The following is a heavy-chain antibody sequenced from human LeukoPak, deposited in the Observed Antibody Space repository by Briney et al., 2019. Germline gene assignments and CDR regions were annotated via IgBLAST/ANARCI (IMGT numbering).Heavy chain of an antibody. J-gene: IGHJ3*02. Sequence: SETLSLTCTVSGGSISSSSYYRGWIRQPPGKGLEWIGSIYYSGSTYYNPSLKSRVTISVDTSKNQFSLKLSSVTAADTAVYYCARDRSSSYAFDIWGQGTMVTVSS. D-gene: IGHD6-6*01. CDR3: ARDRSSSYAFDI. CDR2: IYYSGST. CDR1: GGSISSSSYY. V-gene: IGHV4-39*07.